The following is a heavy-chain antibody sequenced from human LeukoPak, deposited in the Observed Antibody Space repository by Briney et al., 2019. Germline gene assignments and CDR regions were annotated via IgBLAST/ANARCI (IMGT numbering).Heavy chain of an antibody. Sequence: GGSLRLSCTASGFTLSTSHMHRVRQAPGKGLEWLSYINYYGQPTYYADSVKGRFTVSRDNAKSSLYLQLNGLRAEDTAVYYCVRDYQWSLGNWGQGTPVTVSS. V-gene: IGHV3-48*01. CDR3: VRDYQWSLGN. CDR2: INYYGQPT. J-gene: IGHJ4*02. D-gene: IGHD2-8*01. CDR1: GFTLSTSH.